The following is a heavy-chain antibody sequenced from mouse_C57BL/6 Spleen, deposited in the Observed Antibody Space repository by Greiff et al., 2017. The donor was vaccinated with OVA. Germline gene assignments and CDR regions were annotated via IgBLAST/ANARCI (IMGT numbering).Heavy chain of an antibody. Sequence: EVHLVESGGGLVKPGGSLKLSCAASGFTFSSYAMSWVRQTPEKRLEWVATISDGGSYTYYPDNVKGRFTISRDNAKNNLYLQMSHLKSEDTAMYYCARDNWGEYYFDYWGQGTTLTVSS. CDR3: ARDNWGEYYFDY. J-gene: IGHJ2*01. D-gene: IGHD4-1*02. CDR2: ISDGGSYT. V-gene: IGHV5-4*01. CDR1: GFTFSSYA.